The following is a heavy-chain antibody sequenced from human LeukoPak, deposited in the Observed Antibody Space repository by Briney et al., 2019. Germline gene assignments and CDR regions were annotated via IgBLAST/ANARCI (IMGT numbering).Heavy chain of an antibody. J-gene: IGHJ3*02. V-gene: IGHV4-59*12. D-gene: IGHD4-17*01. Sequence: SETLSLTCTVSGGSISSYYWSWIRQPPGKGLEWIGYIYYSGSTNYNPSLKSRVTISVDTSKNQFSLKLSSVTAADTAVYYCARDDYGDYAFDIWGQGTMVTVSS. CDR3: ARDDYGDYAFDI. CDR1: GGSISSYY. CDR2: IYYSGST.